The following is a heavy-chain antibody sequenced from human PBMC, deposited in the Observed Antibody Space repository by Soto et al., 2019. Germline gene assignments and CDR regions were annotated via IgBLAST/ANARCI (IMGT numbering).Heavy chain of an antibody. CDR3: TTDLSSYDILTGYYYYYYGMDV. J-gene: IGHJ6*02. V-gene: IGHV3-15*07. CDR1: SFTFSNAW. D-gene: IGHD3-9*01. CDR2: IKSKTDGGTT. Sequence: EVQLVESGGGLVKPGGSLRLSCAASSFTFSNAWMNWVRQAPGKGLEWVGRIKSKTDGGTTDYAAPVKGRFTISRDDSKNTLYLQMNSLKTEDTAVYYCTTDLSSYDILTGYYYYYYGMDVWGQGTTVTVSS.